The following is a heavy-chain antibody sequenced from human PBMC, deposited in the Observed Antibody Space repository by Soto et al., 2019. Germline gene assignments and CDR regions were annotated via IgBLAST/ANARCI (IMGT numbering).Heavy chain of an antibody. V-gene: IGHV5-51*01. CDR3: ARHLEPNDYDFWSGYYTAYFDY. CDR1: GYSFTSYW. CDR2: IYPGDSDT. J-gene: IGHJ4*02. D-gene: IGHD3-3*01. Sequence: GESLKISCKGSGYSFTSYWIGWVRQMPGKGLEWMGIIYPGDSDTRYSPSFQGQVTISADKSISTAYLQWSSLKASDTAMYYCARHLEPNDYDFWSGYYTAYFDYWGQGTLVTVSS.